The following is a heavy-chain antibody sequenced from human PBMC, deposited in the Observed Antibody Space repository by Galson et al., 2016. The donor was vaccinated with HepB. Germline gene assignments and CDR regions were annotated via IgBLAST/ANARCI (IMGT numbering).Heavy chain of an antibody. Sequence: QSGAEVKKPGESLKISCKGSGYSFTNYWIGWVRQMPGKGLEWMGIIYPGDSDTRYSPSFQGQVTISADKSISTAYLQWSSLKASDTAMYYCARRKRSGSSRDAFDLWGQGTMVTVSS. V-gene: IGHV5-51*01. CDR3: ARRKRSGSSRDAFDL. CDR1: GYSFTNYW. D-gene: IGHD6-6*01. J-gene: IGHJ3*01. CDR2: IYPGDSDT.